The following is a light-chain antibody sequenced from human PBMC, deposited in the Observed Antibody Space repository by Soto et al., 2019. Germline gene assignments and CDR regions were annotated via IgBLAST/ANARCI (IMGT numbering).Light chain of an antibody. CDR2: EVS. Sequence: QSALTLPSPPFGAPGQPVTISRTGTSRYVGGYSSVSWYHHYPDRAPKHVISEVSNRPSGVRDRLSGSKSGNMAPLPAPGFQAEDEADYYCISHSVSKIFYVLGIGHKVTGL. CDR1: SRYVGGYSS. V-gene: IGLV2-8*01. J-gene: IGLJ1*01. CDR3: ISHSVSKIFYV.